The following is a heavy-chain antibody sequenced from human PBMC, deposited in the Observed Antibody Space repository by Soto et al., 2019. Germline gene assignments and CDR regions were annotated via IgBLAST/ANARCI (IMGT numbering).Heavy chain of an antibody. Sequence: SETLSLTCAVYGGSFSGYYWSWIRQPPGKGLEWIGEINHSGSTNYNPSLKSRVTISVDTSKNQFSLKLSSVTAADTAVYYCARGQGYYGFGYYYYYGMDAWGQGTTVTVSS. CDR2: INHSGST. V-gene: IGHV4-34*01. D-gene: IGHD3-10*01. J-gene: IGHJ6*02. CDR3: ARGQGYYGFGYYYYYGMDA. CDR1: GGSFSGYY.